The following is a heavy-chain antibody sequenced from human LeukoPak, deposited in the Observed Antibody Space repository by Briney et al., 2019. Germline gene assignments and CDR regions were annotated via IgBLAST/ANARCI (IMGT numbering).Heavy chain of an antibody. CDR3: ARDGLRPPFVGGMDV. J-gene: IGHJ6*04. CDR1: GFTFSSYW. D-gene: IGHD5-18*01. Sequence: GGSLRLSCAASGFTFSSYWMSWVRQAPGKGLEWVANIKQDGSEKYYVDSVKGRFTISRDNAKNSLYLQMNSLRAEDTAVYYCARDGLRPPFVGGMDVWGNGTTVTVSS. V-gene: IGHV3-7*03. CDR2: IKQDGSEK.